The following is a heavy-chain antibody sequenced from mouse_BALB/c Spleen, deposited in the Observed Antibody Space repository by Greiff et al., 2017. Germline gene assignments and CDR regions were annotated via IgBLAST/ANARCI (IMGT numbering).Heavy chain of an antibody. D-gene: IGHD2-13*01. J-gene: IGHJ4*01. Sequence: EVQVVESGGGLVKPGGSLKLSCAASGFTFSDYYMYWVRQTPEKRLEWVATISDGGSYTYYPDSVKGRFTISRDNAKNNLYLQMSSLKSEDTAMYYCARRTRYYAMDYWGQGTSVTVSS. CDR2: ISDGGSYT. V-gene: IGHV5-4*02. CDR3: ARRTRYYAMDY. CDR1: GFTFSDYY.